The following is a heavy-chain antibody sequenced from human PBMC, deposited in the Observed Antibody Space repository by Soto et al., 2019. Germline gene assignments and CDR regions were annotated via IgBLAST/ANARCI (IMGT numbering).Heavy chain of an antibody. CDR3: ARDLAGHYFDY. CDR1: GFTFSSYS. D-gene: IGHD6-13*01. Sequence: GGSLRLSCAASGFTFSSYSMNWVRQAPGKGLEWVSSISSSSSYIYYADSVKGRFTISRDNAKNSLYLQMNSLRAEDTAVYYCARDLAGHYFDYWGQGTLVTVSS. CDR2: ISSSSSYI. J-gene: IGHJ4*02. V-gene: IGHV3-21*01.